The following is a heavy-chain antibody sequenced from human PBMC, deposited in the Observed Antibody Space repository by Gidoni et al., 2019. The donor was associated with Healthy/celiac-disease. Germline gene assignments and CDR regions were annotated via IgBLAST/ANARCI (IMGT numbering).Heavy chain of an antibody. CDR3: TRILGYCSGGSCYNRYYYYGMDV. J-gene: IGHJ6*02. V-gene: IGHV3-73*02. Sequence: EVQLVESGGGLVQPGGSLQLSCAASGFTFSGSAMHWVRQASGKGLEWVGRIRSKANSYATAYAASVKGRFTISRDDSKNTAYLQMNSLKTEDTAVYYCTRILGYCSGGSCYNRYYYYGMDVWGQGTTVTVSS. CDR1: GFTFSGSA. D-gene: IGHD2-15*01. CDR2: IRSKANSYAT.